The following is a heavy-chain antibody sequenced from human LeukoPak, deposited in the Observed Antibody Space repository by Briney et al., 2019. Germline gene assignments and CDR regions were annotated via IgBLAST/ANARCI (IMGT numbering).Heavy chain of an antibody. V-gene: IGHV3-23*01. Sequence: PGGSLRLSCAASGFTFSSYWMSWVRQAPGKGLEWVSAISGSGGSTYYADSVKGRFTISRDNSKNTLYLQMNSLRAEDTAVYYCAKDYSSGGVVRGPINWSDPWGQGTLVTVSS. CDR2: ISGSGGST. D-gene: IGHD3-10*01. CDR1: GFTFSSYW. J-gene: IGHJ5*02. CDR3: AKDYSSGGVVRGPINWSDP.